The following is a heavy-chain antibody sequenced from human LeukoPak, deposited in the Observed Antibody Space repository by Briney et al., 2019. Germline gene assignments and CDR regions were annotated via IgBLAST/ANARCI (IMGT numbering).Heavy chain of an antibody. CDR3: ARATTLYYYYYYMDV. V-gene: IGHV3-7*01. CDR1: GFTFSSYW. CDR2: IKQDGSEK. D-gene: IGHD1-1*01. J-gene: IGHJ6*03. Sequence: GGSLRLSCAASGFTFSSYWMSWVRQAPGKGLKWVANIKQDGSEKYYVDSVKGRFTISRDNAKNSLYLQMNSLRAEDTAVYYCARATTLYYYYYYMDVWGKGTTVTVSS.